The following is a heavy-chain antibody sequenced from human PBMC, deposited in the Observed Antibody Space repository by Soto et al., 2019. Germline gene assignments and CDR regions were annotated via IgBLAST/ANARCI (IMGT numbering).Heavy chain of an antibody. CDR3: ARDVHYFDY. D-gene: IGHD3-10*02. V-gene: IGHV4-31*03. J-gene: IGHJ4*02. CDR1: GGSISSGGYF. Sequence: SETLSLTCTVSGGSISSGGYFWSWVRQHPGKGLEWIGYNFYSGSASYNPSLKSRLTISLDASNNQFSLKLSSVTAADTAVYYCARDVHYFDYWGQGTLVTVSS. CDR2: NFYSGSA.